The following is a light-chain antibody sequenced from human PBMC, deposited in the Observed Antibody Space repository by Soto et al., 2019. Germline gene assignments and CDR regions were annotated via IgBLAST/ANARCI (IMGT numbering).Light chain of an antibody. CDR3: SAWDDSPNGVV. J-gene: IGLJ3*02. Sequence: QAVVTQPPSVSATPGQRVTISCSGRNSNIGGNSVNWYQQFPGTAPKLLIYRNDRRSSGVPDRFSGSKSGTSASLAISGLQSEDEADYYCSAWDDSPNGVVFGGGTKLTVL. V-gene: IGLV1-44*01. CDR1: NSNIGGNS. CDR2: RND.